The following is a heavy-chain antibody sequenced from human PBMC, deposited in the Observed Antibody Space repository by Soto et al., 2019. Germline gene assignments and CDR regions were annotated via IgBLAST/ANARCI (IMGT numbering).Heavy chain of an antibody. J-gene: IGHJ4*02. CDR2: IYWDDDK. D-gene: IGHD2-21*01. Sequence: QITLKESGPTLVKPTQTLTLTCTFSGFSLSSTRMAVGWIRQPPGKALEWLALIYWDDDKRSSPFLKSRLTITKDTSKNQVVLTMSNMDPVDKARYYFEHIVIAGLGYYFDYWGQGTLVTVSS. CDR1: GFSLSSTRMA. V-gene: IGHV2-5*02. CDR3: EHIVIAGLGYYFDY.